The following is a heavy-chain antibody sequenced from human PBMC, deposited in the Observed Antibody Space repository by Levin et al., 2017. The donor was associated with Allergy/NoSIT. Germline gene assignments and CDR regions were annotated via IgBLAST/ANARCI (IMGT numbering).Heavy chain of an antibody. D-gene: IGHD2-2*01. CDR1: GFTFSSYA. CDR3: AKGGYCSSPSCTAGY. J-gene: IGHJ4*02. CDR2: ISGSGGST. Sequence: GESLKISCAASGFTFSSYAMSWVRQAPGKGLEWVSAISGSGGSTYYADSVKGRFTISRDNSKNTLYLQMNSLRAEDTAVYYCAKGGYCSSPSCTAGYWGQGTLVTVSS. V-gene: IGHV3-23*01.